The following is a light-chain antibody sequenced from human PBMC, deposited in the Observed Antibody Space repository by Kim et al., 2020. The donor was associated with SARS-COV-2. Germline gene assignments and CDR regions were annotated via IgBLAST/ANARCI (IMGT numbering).Light chain of an antibody. CDR3: QVWDSSTDHRV. Sequence: SYELTQPPSVSVAPGKTARITCCGNNIGSKSVHWYQQKPGQSPVLVIYHDSDRPSGIPERFSGSNSGNTATLTISRVEAVDEADYYCQVWDSSTDHRVFG. CDR1: NIGSKS. CDR2: HDS. V-gene: IGLV3-21*04. J-gene: IGLJ1*01.